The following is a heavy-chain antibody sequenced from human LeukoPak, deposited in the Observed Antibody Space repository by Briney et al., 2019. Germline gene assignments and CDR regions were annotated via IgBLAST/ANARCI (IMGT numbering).Heavy chain of an antibody. CDR1: GFTFNNFA. Sequence: GGSLRLSCAASGFTFNNFALSWVRQAPEKGLEWVATIIGRGGSSFHAASVKGRFTISRDNSNNTLYLHMSSLRADDTAVYYCAKHPGPYGGNPFNSWGLGMLVTVSS. CDR3: AKHPGPYGGNPFNS. V-gene: IGHV3-23*01. CDR2: IIGRGGSS. D-gene: IGHD4-23*01. J-gene: IGHJ4*02.